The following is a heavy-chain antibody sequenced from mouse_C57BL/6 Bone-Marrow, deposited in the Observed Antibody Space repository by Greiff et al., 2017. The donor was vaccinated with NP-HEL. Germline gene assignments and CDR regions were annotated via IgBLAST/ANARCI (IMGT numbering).Heavy chain of an antibody. J-gene: IGHJ4*01. CDR2: ISSGSSTI. CDR3: AKNYYGSSYGYAMDY. V-gene: IGHV5-17*01. Sequence: EVKLVESGGGLVKPGGSLKLSCAASGFTFSDYGMHWVRQAPEKGLEWVAYISSGSSTIYYADTVKGRFPISRDNAKNTLFLQMTSLRSEDTAMYYCAKNYYGSSYGYAMDYWGQGTSVTVSS. D-gene: IGHD1-1*01. CDR1: GFTFSDYG.